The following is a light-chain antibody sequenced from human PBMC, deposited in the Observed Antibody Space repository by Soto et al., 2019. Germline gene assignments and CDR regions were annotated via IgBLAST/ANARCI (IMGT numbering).Light chain of an antibody. CDR1: SSDVGAYGY. CDR3: SSYTTINTWV. CDR2: EVN. J-gene: IGLJ7*01. V-gene: IGLV2-14*01. Sequence: QSALTQPASVSGSPGQSITISCTGTSSDVGAYGYVSWYQQHPGKSPKIILYEVNNRPSGLSNRFSGSKSGNTASLTISGLKDEDEADYYCSSYTTINTWVFGGGTQLTVL.